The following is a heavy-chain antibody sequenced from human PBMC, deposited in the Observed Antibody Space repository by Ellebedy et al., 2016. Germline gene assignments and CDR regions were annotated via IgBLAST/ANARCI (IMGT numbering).Heavy chain of an antibody. J-gene: IGHJ4*02. V-gene: IGHV1-69*13. Sequence: ASVKVSCKASVGTFSSYAISWVRQAPGQGLEWMGGIIPIFGTANYAQKFQGRVTITADESTSTAYMELSSLRSEDTAVYYCARENPDGDYGADYWGQGTLVTVSS. CDR1: VGTFSSYA. CDR3: ARENPDGDYGADY. CDR2: IIPIFGTA. D-gene: IGHD4-17*01.